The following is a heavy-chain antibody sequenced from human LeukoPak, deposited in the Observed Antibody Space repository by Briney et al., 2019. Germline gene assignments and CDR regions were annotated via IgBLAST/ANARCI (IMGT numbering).Heavy chain of an antibody. V-gene: IGHV3-23*01. D-gene: IGHD3-10*01. J-gene: IGHJ4*02. CDR2: LSSSGDTT. Sequence: GGSLTLSCAVSGLTLNSYAMPWLRQAPGKGLVWVSGLSSSGDTTYYADSVKGRFTISRDNSKNTLYLQMNSVRAEDTAVYYRAKDQLTVVRGVFDYWGQGTLVSVSS. CDR1: GLTLNSYA. CDR3: AKDQLTVVRGVFDY.